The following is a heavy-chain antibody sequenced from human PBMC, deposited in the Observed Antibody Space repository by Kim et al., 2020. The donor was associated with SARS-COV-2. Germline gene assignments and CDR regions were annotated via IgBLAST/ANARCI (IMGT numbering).Heavy chain of an antibody. V-gene: IGHV3-15*01. J-gene: IGHJ4*02. CDR2: IKSKTDGGTI. Sequence: GGSLRLSCAASGLRFSNAGMSWVRQAPGKGLEWIAGIKSKTDGGTIDYIAPVEGRFTISRDDSKNTLYLQMNSLKTEDTAVYYCTTGTRPYWGQGTLVTVSS. D-gene: IGHD3-10*01. CDR1: GLRFSNAG. CDR3: TTGTRPY.